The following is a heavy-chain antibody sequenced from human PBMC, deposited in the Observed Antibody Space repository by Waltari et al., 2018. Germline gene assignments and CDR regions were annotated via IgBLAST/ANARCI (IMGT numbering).Heavy chain of an antibody. CDR1: GGSISSGDYY. J-gene: IGHJ6*03. Sequence: QVQLQESGPGLVKPSQTLSLTCTVSGGSISSGDYYWSWIRQPPGKGLEWIGYIYYSGSTYYNPSLKSRVTISVDTSKNQFSLKLSSVTAADTAVYYCAREGGDHYYYYYYMDVWGKGTTVTGS. CDR2: IYYSGST. V-gene: IGHV4-30-4*08. D-gene: IGHD2-21*01. CDR3: AREGGDHYYYYYYMDV.